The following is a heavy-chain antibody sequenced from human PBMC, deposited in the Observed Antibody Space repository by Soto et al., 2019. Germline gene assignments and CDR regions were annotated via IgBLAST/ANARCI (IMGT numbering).Heavy chain of an antibody. D-gene: IGHD3-10*01. V-gene: IGHV1-69*01. CDR2: IIPAFQTA. CDR3: AGPGAGADFFDF. Sequence: QVQLVQSGAEVKEPGSSVKVSCKASGHTSRSYAISWVRQAPGQGLEWMGGIIPAFQTAMSAQKLKGRLTITADESTLSADDFTSTFYMELSGLSFQDPAVYYCAGPGAGADFFDFGGKGSRVIVPS. J-gene: IGHJ4*02. CDR1: GHTSRSYA.